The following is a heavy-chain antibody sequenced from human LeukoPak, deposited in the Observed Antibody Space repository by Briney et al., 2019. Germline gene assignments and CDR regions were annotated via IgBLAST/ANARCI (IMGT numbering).Heavy chain of an antibody. V-gene: IGHV1-2*02. D-gene: IGHD5-24*01. CDR2: INPNSGGT. CDR3: ARVGPHRKMATTRYYFDY. CDR1: GYTFTGYY. J-gene: IGHJ4*02. Sequence: GASVKVSCKASGYTFTGYYMHWVRQAPGQGLEWMGWINPNSGGTNYVQKFQGRVTMTTETSTSTANMELRSLRSDDTAVYYCARVGPHRKMATTRYYFDYWGQGTLVTVSS.